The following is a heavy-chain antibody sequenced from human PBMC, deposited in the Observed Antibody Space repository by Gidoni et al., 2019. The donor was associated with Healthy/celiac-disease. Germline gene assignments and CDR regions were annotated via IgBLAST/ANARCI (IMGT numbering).Heavy chain of an antibody. CDR3: ARGVGATTASSDY. V-gene: IGHV3-33*01. D-gene: IGHD1-26*01. CDR1: GVTVSSYG. Sequence: QVQLVESGGGVVQPGRSLRRSCAASGVTVSSYGMHWVRQAPGKGLEWVAVIWYDVSNKYYADSVKGRFTISRDNSKNTLYLQMNSLRAEDTAVYYCARGVGATTASSDYWGQGTLVTVSS. CDR2: IWYDVSNK. J-gene: IGHJ4*02.